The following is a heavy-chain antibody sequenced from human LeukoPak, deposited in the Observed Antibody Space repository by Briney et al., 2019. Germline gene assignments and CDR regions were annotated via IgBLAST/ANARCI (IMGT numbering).Heavy chain of an antibody. D-gene: IGHD2-2*01. J-gene: IGHJ5*02. CDR3: ARDPISRSTSQEFDP. CDR1: GFTFSSYS. CDR2: ISSSSSYI. V-gene: IGHV3-21*01. Sequence: GGSLRLSCAASGFTFSSYSMNWVRQAPGKGLEWVSSISSSSSYIYYADSVKGRFTISRDNAKNSLYLQMNSLRAEDTAVYYCARDPISRSTSQEFDPWGQGTLVTVSS.